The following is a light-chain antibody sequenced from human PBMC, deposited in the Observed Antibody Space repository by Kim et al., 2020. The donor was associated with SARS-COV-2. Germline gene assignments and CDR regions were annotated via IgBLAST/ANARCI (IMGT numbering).Light chain of an antibody. CDR3: QQYGSSPLT. CDR2: GAS. V-gene: IGKV3-20*01. CDR1: RSVSSSY. J-gene: IGKJ4*01. Sequence: SPGERATLSCEASRSVSSSYLAWYQQKPGQAPRLLIYGASSRATGIPDRFSGSGSGTDFTLTISRLEPEDFAVYYCQQYGSSPLTFGGGTKVDIK.